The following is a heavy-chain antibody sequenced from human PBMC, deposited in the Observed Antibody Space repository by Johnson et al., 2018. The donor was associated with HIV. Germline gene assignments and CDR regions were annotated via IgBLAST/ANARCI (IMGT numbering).Heavy chain of an antibody. D-gene: IGHD6-13*01. CDR3: ARDRSSSWSDAFDI. CDR2: LSYDGSNK. Sequence: QMLLVESGGGVVQPGRSLRLSCAASGFTFSSSALHWVRQAPGKGLEWVAVLSYDGSNKYYADSVKGRFTISRDNSKNTLYLQMNSLRAEDTAVYYCARDRSSSWSDAFDIWGQGTMVTISS. J-gene: IGHJ3*02. CDR1: GFTFSSSA. V-gene: IGHV3-30*04.